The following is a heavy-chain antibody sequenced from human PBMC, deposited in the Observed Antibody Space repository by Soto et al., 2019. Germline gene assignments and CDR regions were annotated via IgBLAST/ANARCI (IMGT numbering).Heavy chain of an antibody. CDR2: IYYSEST. Sequence: SETLSLTCTVSDGSLSSYYWSWIRQPPGKGLENLGYIYYSESTNYNPSFKSRVTISVDTSRNQFSLTLTSMTAADTAVYYCASDKVTGLFDYLGQGTLLTVSA. V-gene: IGHV4-59*08. J-gene: IGHJ4*02. CDR1: DGSLSSYY. D-gene: IGHD2-8*02. CDR3: ASDKVTGLFDY.